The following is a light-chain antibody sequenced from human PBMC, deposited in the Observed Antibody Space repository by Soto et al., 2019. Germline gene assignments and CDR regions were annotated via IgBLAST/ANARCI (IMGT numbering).Light chain of an antibody. Sequence: DIQMTQSPSTLSASVGDRVTITCRASQTISTYLAWYQQKPERAPKLLIYDASGLEGGVPSRFSGSGSGTEFTLTISSLEPEDFAVYYCQQRSNWPLTFGGGDQGGY. CDR2: DAS. CDR1: QTISTY. V-gene: IGKV1-5*01. J-gene: IGKJ4*01. CDR3: QQRSNWPLT.